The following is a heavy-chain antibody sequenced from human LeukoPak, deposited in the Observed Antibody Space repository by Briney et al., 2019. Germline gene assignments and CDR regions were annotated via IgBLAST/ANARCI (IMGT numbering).Heavy chain of an antibody. J-gene: IGHJ3*02. CDR3: AMKSVPARPNPWDGIDI. Sequence: GGSLRLSCAASGFTFNGYGMNWVRQAPGKGLEWVASISSSSTYIHYADSVRGRFTISRDNAKNSVYLQMNSLRAEDTAVYYCAMKSVPARPNPWDGIDIWGQGTMVTVSS. CDR2: ISSSSTYI. V-gene: IGHV3-21*01. CDR1: GFTFNGYG. D-gene: IGHD6-6*01.